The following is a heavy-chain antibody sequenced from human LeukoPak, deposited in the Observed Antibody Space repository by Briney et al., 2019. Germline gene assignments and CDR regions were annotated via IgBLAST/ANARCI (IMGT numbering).Heavy chain of an antibody. D-gene: IGHD3-3*01. CDR2: IYYSGST. J-gene: IGHJ4*02. CDR1: GGSISSSSYY. CDR3: ASRGVVDY. V-gene: IGHV4-39*01. Sequence: PSETLSLTCAVSGGSISSSSYYWGWIRQPPGKGLEWIGSIYYSGSTYYNPSLKSRVTISVDTSKNQFSLKLSSVTAADTAVYYCASRGVVDYWGQGTLVTVSS.